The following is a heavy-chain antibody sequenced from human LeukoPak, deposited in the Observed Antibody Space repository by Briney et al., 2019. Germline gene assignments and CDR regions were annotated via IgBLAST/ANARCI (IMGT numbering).Heavy chain of an antibody. J-gene: IGHJ4*02. CDR3: AKSALTMVRGDLGY. Sequence: GGVLRLSSAAAGFTFSSDGMQWGRPAPGKGLEWGAVNADSVKGRFTISRDNSKNTLYLQMNSLRAEDTAVYFCAKSALTMVRGDLGYWGQGTLVTVSS. CDR1: GFTFSSDG. V-gene: IGHV3-30*18. D-gene: IGHD3-10*01.